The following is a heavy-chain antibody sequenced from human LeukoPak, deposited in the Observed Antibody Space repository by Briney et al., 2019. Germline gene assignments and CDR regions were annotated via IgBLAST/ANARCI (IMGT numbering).Heavy chain of an antibody. V-gene: IGHV4-34*01. CDR3: ARVGYRYVINDWSRTGLGAYPTKYYYLMDV. CDR1: GGSFSDYY. J-gene: IGHJ6*03. Sequence: SETLSLTCAVYGGSFSDYYWSWSRQPPGKGLEWIGEINPSGSTNYSPSLQSRVTISVDTSTHQFSLKLCFVAAADTAVYFCARVGYRYVINDWSRTGLGAYPTKYYYLMDVWDKGTTVTVSS. CDR2: INPSGST. D-gene: IGHD5-18*01.